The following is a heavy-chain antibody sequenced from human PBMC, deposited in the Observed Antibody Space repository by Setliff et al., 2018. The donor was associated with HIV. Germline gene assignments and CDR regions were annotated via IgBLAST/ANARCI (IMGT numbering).Heavy chain of an antibody. D-gene: IGHD5-12*01. Sequence: SETLSLTCTVYGGSFSNYYTNWIRQPPGKGLEWIGELSPSGTTRSNPSLQSRVTISLDTSNNQFSVKLNSVTAADTAVYFCARWGAGYNSYDSWGQGSLVTVSS. CDR2: LSPSGTT. CDR3: ARWGAGYNSYDS. V-gene: IGHV4-34*01. CDR1: GGSFSNYY. J-gene: IGHJ4*02.